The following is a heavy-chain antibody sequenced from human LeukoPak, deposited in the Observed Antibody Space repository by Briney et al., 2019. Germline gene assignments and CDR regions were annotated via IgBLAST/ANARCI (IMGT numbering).Heavy chain of an antibody. Sequence: GASVKVSCKASGYTFTSYDINWVRQATGQGLEWMGWMNPNSGNTGYAQKFQGRVTITRNTSISTAYMGLSSLRSEDTAVYYCASIAAAGTGNWFDPWGQGTLVTVSS. V-gene: IGHV1-8*03. D-gene: IGHD6-13*01. CDR2: MNPNSGNT. J-gene: IGHJ5*02. CDR1: GYTFTSYD. CDR3: ASIAAAGTGNWFDP.